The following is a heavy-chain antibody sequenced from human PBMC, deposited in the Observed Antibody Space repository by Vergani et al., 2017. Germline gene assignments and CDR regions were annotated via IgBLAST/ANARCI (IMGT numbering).Heavy chain of an antibody. J-gene: IGHJ6*02. Sequence: VQLVESGGGLVKPGGSLRLSCAASGFTFSDFSMSWVRQAPGKGLEWVAFIGSSGPYINDADSVKGRFIISRDHTNNSLFLQLRILRAVDAAVYYCARDCTSGGCPDNYGMDVWGQGATVTVSS. CDR3: ARDCTSGGCPDNYGMDV. CDR1: GFTFSDFS. V-gene: IGHV3-21*06. D-gene: IGHD2-8*01. CDR2: IGSSGPYI.